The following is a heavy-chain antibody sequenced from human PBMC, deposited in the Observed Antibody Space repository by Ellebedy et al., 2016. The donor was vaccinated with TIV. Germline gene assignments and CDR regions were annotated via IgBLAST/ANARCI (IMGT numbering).Heavy chain of an antibody. Sequence: GESLKISXAASGFIFNDYSMNWVRQAPGKGLEWVSSISDSSSYIYYADSVKGRFTISRDNAKKLLYLQMSSLRAEDTAVYYCLDWGLNWGPGTLVTVSS. V-gene: IGHV3-21*01. CDR1: GFIFNDYS. CDR2: ISDSSSYI. J-gene: IGHJ4*02. D-gene: IGHD3/OR15-3a*01. CDR3: LDWGLN.